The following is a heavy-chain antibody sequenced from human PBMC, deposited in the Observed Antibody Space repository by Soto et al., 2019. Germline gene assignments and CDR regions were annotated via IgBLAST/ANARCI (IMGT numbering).Heavy chain of an antibody. CDR3: ARGGVDMIRGITGKRTWLDP. D-gene: IGHD3-10*01. CDR1: GGSFSSYY. V-gene: IGHV4-34*01. Sequence: QVQLQQWGDGLLKPSETLSLTCAVYGGSFSSYYWNWIRQSPGKGLEWIGDINRIGSANYNPSLMGLVTMSVDSSKNQFYLRLTSVTAADTAMYYCARGGVDMIRGITGKRTWLDPWGQGTLVIVS. J-gene: IGHJ5*02. CDR2: INRIGSA.